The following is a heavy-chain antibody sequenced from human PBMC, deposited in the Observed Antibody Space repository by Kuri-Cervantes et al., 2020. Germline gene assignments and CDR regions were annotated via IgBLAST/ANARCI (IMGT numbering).Heavy chain of an antibody. CDR1: GYTFTSYD. D-gene: IGHD3-10*01. CDR3: ARSLYYYGSGSPRLADY. CDR2: ISAYNGNT. Sequence: ASVKVSCKASGYTFTSYDINWVRQAPGQGLEWMGWISAYNGNTNYAQKLQGRVTMTTDTSTSTAYMELRSLRSDDTAVYYCARSLYYYGSGSPRLADYWGQGTLVTVSS. V-gene: IGHV1-18*01. J-gene: IGHJ4*02.